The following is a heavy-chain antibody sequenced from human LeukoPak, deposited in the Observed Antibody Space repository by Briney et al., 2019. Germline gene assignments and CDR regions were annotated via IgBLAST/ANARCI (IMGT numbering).Heavy chain of an antibody. V-gene: IGHV4-59*01. D-gene: IGHD2-15*01. J-gene: IGHJ4*02. Sequence: SETLSLTCTVSGGSISSYYWSWLGQPQGKGLKGLGYINYRGSTNYNPSLKSRVTISVDTSKNQFSLKLSSVTAADTAVYYCASVRGYCSCGSCYDYYFDYWGQGTLVTVSS. CDR1: GGSISSYY. CDR2: INYRGST. CDR3: ASVRGYCSCGSCYDYYFDY.